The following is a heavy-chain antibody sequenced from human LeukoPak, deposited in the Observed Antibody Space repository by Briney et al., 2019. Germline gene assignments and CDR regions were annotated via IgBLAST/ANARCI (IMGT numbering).Heavy chain of an antibody. D-gene: IGHD3-3*01. J-gene: IGHJ5*02. V-gene: IGHV1-2*02. Sequence: ASVKVSCKASGYSFTGYYMHWVRQAPGQGLEWMGWINPNSGGTNYAQKFQGRVTMTRDTSISTAYMELSRLRSDDTAVYYCARVLTIFGVVYFDPWGQGTLVTVSS. CDR3: ARVLTIFGVVYFDP. CDR2: INPNSGGT. CDR1: GYSFTGYY.